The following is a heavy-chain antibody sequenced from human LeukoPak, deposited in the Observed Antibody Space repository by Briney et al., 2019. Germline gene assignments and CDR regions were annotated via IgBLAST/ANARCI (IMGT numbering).Heavy chain of an antibody. J-gene: IGHJ6*03. CDR2: ISNDGAGT. V-gene: IGHV3-74*01. D-gene: IGHD2/OR15-2a*01. CDR1: GFTFSSYW. Sequence: PGGSLRLSCVGSGFTFSSYWIHWVRQAPGKGLVWVSGISNDGAGTTYADSVKGRFTISRDNAKNTLYLQMNSLRAEDTAVYYCARSTHYYDYFMDVWGKGTTVTVSS. CDR3: ARSTHYYDYFMDV.